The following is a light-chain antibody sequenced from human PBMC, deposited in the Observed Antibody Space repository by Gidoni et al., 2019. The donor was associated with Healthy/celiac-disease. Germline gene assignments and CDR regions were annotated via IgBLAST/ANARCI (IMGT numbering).Light chain of an antibody. CDR1: QSVSSY. CDR3: QQRSNWPPVT. Sequence: EIVLTQSPATLSLSPGERATLSCRASQSVSSYLAWYQQKPGQAPRLLIYDASNRATGIPARFSVRGSGTDFTLTISSLEPEDFAVYYCQQRSNWPPVTFGGGTKVEIK. V-gene: IGKV3-11*01. CDR2: DAS. J-gene: IGKJ4*01.